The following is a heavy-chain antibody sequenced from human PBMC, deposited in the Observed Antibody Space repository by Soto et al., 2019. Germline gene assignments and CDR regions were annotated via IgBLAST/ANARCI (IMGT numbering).Heavy chain of an antibody. D-gene: IGHD3-3*01. Sequence: QVQLVQSGAEVKKPGSSVKVSCKASGGTFTNYALSWVRQAPGQGLEWMGGIIPNFGTPNYAQRFQDRVTITADGSTSSACMELSSLRSEDTAVYFCARGDFWSGYSNRYYFYGMVVWAQGTTVTVSS. V-gene: IGHV1-69*01. J-gene: IGHJ6*02. CDR2: IIPNFGTP. CDR1: GGTFTNYA. CDR3: ARGDFWSGYSNRYYFYGMVV.